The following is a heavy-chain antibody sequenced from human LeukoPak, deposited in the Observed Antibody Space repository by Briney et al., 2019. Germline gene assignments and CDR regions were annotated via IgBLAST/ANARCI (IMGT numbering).Heavy chain of an antibody. D-gene: IGHD2-8*01. V-gene: IGHV1-18*01. J-gene: IGHJ4*02. CDR2: ISAYNGNT. CDR1: GYTFTSYG. Sequence: GASVKVSCKASGYTFTSYGISWVRQAPGQGLEWMGWISAYNGNTNYAQKLQGRVTMTTDTSTSTAYMELRSLRSDDTAVYYCARSRYCTNGVCYNRALDYWGQGTLVTVSS. CDR3: ARSRYCTNGVCYNRALDY.